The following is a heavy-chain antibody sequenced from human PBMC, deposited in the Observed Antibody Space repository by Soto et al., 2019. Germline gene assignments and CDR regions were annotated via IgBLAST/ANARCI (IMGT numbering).Heavy chain of an antibody. J-gene: IGHJ6*02. CDR2: IYHSGST. V-gene: IGHV4-4*02. D-gene: IGHD6-19*01. CDR3: AREKVAGTYYGMDV. Sequence: QVQLQESGPGLVKPSGTLSLTCAVSGGSISSSNWWSWVRQPPGKGLEWIGEIYHSGSTNYNPSLKSLVTISVDKSKNQFSLKLSSVTAADTAVYYCAREKVAGTYYGMDVWGQGTTVTVSS. CDR1: GGSISSSNW.